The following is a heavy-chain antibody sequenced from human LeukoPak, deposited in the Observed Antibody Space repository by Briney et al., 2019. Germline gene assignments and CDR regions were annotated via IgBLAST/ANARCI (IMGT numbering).Heavy chain of an antibody. V-gene: IGHV4-4*07. CDR3: ARFDGDYTDY. CDR2: IYASGST. D-gene: IGHD4-17*01. J-gene: IGHJ4*02. Sequence: SETLSLTCTVSGSCISNNYWTWIRQPAGKGLEWIGRIYASGSTDYNPPLKSRVTMSVDTSKNQFSLNLGSLTAADTAVYYCARFDGDYTDYWGQGTLVTVSS. CDR1: GSCISNNY.